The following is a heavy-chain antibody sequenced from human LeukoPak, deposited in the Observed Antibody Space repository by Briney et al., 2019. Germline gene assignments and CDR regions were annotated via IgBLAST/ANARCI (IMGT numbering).Heavy chain of an antibody. CDR2: ISAYNGNT. D-gene: IGHD6-13*01. CDR3: ARMSGAIAAAGTGYYYYMDV. V-gene: IGHV1-18*01. J-gene: IGHJ6*03. CDR1: GYTFTSYG. Sequence: ASVKVSCKASGYTFTSYGISWVRQAPGQGLEWMGWISAYNGNTNYAQRLQGRVTMTTDTSTSTAYMELRSLRSDDTAVYYCARMSGAIAAAGTGYYYYMDVWGKGTTVTVSS.